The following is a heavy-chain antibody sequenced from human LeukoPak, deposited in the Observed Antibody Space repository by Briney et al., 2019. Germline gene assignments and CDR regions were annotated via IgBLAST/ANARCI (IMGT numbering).Heavy chain of an antibody. CDR3: XXXXXXTVYAAFDY. Sequence: SETLSLTCGVYGGSFSGYYWTWIRQSPGMGLEWIGEIIHSGRTNYNPSLTSRVSISVDTSKNQFSLELSSVTAADTAVYYCXXXXXXTVYAAFDYWGQGTLVTVSS. D-gene: IGHD2/OR15-2a*01. V-gene: IGHV4-34*12. CDR2: IIHSGRT. J-gene: IGHJ4*02. CDR1: GGSFSGYY.